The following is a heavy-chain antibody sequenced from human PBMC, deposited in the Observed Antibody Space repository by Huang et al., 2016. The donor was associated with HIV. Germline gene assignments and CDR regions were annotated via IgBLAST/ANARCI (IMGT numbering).Heavy chain of an antibody. V-gene: IGHV3-7*01. CDR3: ATKTAAMDI. D-gene: IGHD1-7*01. CDR2: IKKDESEK. CDR1: TFRFGAYG. J-gene: IGHJ6*02. Sequence: VESGGRLVQPGGSIRLSCVGSTFRFGAYGMSWVRQSAGKGLEWVANIKKDESEKYYVDSVKGRFNISRDNAKKVLFLEMNNVRVEDTATYYCATKTAAMDIWGQGTTVTVS.